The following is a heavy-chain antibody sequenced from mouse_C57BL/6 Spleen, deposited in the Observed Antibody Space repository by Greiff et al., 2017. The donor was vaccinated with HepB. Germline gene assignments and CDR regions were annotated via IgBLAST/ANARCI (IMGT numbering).Heavy chain of an antibody. J-gene: IGHJ4*01. V-gene: IGHV1-66*01. D-gene: IGHD1-1*01. Sequence: QVQLQQSGPELVKPGASVKISCKASGYSFTSYYIHWVKQRPGQGLEWIGWIYPGSGNTKYNEKFKGKATLTADTSSSTAYMQLSSLTSEDSAVYYCAPITTVVATRAMDYWGQGTSVTVSS. CDR3: APITTVVATRAMDY. CDR1: GYSFTSYY. CDR2: IYPGSGNT.